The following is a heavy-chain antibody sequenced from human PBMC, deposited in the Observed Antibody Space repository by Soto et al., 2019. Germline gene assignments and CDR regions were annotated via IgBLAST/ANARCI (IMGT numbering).Heavy chain of an antibody. Sequence: GGSLRLSCTGSGFAFSSHPMSWVRQAPERGLEWVSGISDGGDLTYNADSVRGRFTISRDNSKNTLFLQMNSLRVEDTAVYYCARRAFGSSRSFDIWGQGTMVTVSS. CDR2: ISDGGDLT. CDR3: ARRAFGSSRSFDI. D-gene: IGHD6-6*01. CDR1: GFAFSSHP. J-gene: IGHJ3*02. V-gene: IGHV3-23*01.